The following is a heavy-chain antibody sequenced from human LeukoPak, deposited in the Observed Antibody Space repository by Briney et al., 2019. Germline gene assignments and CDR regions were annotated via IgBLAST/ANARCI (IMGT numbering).Heavy chain of an antibody. Sequence: GGSLRLSCAVSGFTFRSYSINWVRQAAGKGLEWVSYISSSRTIYYADSVKGRFTISRDNAKNSLYLQMNSLRAEDTAVYYCAKDPTYYGSGSYPDYWGQGTLVTVSS. D-gene: IGHD3-10*01. CDR1: GFTFRSYS. J-gene: IGHJ4*02. CDR2: ISSSRTI. V-gene: IGHV3-48*04. CDR3: AKDPTYYGSGSYPDY.